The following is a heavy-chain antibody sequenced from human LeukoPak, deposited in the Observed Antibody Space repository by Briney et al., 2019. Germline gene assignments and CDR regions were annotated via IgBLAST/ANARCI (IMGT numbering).Heavy chain of an antibody. J-gene: IGHJ3*02. CDR2: IRYDGSNK. CDR1: GFTFSRYG. Sequence: GGSLRLPCAASGFTFSRYGMHWVRQAPGKGLEWVAFIRYDGSNKYYADSVKGRFPIHRENSKNTLYLQMNRLSAEDTAVFYCSGDVLRLFGTNALEIGGRGTRVTVS. V-gene: IGHV3-30*02. CDR3: SGDVLRLFGTNALEI. D-gene: IGHD3-10*01.